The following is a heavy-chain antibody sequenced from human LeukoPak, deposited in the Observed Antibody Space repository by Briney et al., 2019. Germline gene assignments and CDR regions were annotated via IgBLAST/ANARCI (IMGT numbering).Heavy chain of an antibody. Sequence: SETLFLTCTVSGGSISSYYWSWIRQPPGKGLEWIGYIYYSGSTNYNPSLKSRVTISVDTSKNQFSLKLSSVTAADTAVYYCARSPAAGTFIFDYWGQGTLVTVSS. V-gene: IGHV4-59*08. CDR3: ARSPAAGTFIFDY. CDR1: GGSISSYY. J-gene: IGHJ4*02. D-gene: IGHD6-13*01. CDR2: IYYSGST.